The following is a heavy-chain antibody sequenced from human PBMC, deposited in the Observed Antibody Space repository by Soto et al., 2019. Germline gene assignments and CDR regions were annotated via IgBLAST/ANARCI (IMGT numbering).Heavy chain of an antibody. V-gene: IGHV4-4*07. Sequence: QVQLQESGPGRVKPSETLSLTCTVSGGSISTYYWNWIRQSAGKGLEWIGRVYISGTTNYQPALKSRVAMSVDTSNNQFSLKVTSVTAADTAVYYCARGGRDGFDIWGQGTMVTVS. CDR2: VYISGTT. CDR3: ARGGRDGFDI. CDR1: GGSISTYY. J-gene: IGHJ3*02.